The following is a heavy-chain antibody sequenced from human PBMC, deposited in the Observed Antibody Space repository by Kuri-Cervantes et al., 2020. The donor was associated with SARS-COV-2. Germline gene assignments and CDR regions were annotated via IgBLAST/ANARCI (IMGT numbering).Heavy chain of an antibody. CDR2: INPNSGGT. V-gene: IGHV1-2*02. CDR3: ARDLTYCSGGSCSLYYYYYMDV. J-gene: IGHJ6*03. Sequence: ASVKVSCKASGYTFTGYYMHWVRQAPGQGLEWMGWINPNSGGTNYARKFQGRVTMTRDTSISTAYMELSRLRSDDTAVYYCARDLTYCSGGSCSLYYYYYMDVWGKGTTVTVSS. CDR1: GYTFTGYY. D-gene: IGHD2-15*01.